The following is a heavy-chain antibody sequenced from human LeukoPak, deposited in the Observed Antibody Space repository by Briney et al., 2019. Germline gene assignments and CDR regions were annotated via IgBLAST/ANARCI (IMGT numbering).Heavy chain of an antibody. J-gene: IGHJ4*02. D-gene: IGHD3-10*01. CDR3: AREYGSVIFPFEY. Sequence: GGSLRLSCAASGFTFSDYYMSWIRQAPGKGLQWVSYISSSSTYTNYADSVKGRFTISRDNAENSLYLQMNSLRAEDTAVYYCAREYGSVIFPFEYWGQGTLVTVSS. CDR2: ISSSSTYT. CDR1: GFTFSDYY. V-gene: IGHV3-11*06.